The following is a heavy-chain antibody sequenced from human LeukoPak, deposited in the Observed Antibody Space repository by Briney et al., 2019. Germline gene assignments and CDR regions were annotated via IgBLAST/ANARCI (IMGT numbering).Heavy chain of an antibody. CDR1: GGSVSSSY. J-gene: IGHJ4*02. CDR3: ATRIAAAGAFDY. Sequence: SETLSLTCTVSGGSVSSSYWSWIRQPPGKGLEWIGYFYYSGSTNYNPSLMSRVTISVDTSKNQFSLKLSSVTAADTAVYYCATRIAAAGAFDYWGQGTLVTVSS. D-gene: IGHD6-13*01. CDR2: FYYSGST. V-gene: IGHV4-59*02.